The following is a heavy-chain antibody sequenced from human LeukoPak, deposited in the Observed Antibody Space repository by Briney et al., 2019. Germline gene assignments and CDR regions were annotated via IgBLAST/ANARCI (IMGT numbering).Heavy chain of an antibody. J-gene: IGHJ6*03. Sequence: ASVKVSCKASGYTFTGYYMHWVRQAPGQGLEWMGWINPNSGGTNYAQKFQGRVTMTRDTSISTAYMELSRLRSDDTAVYYCARDADLELEGNYYYYYMAVWGKGTTVTVSS. CDR1: GYTFTGYY. CDR3: ARDADLELEGNYYYYYMAV. V-gene: IGHV1-2*02. D-gene: IGHD1-7*01. CDR2: INPNSGGT.